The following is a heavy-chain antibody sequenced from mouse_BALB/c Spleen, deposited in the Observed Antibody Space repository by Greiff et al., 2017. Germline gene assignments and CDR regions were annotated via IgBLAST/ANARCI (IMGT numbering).Heavy chain of an antibody. CDR2: INPGSGGT. CDR1: GYAFTNYL. Sequence: VQLQESGAELVRPGTSVKVSCKASGYAFTNYLIEWVKQRPGQGLEWIGVINPGSGGTNYNEKFKGKATLTADKSSSTAYMELSSLTSEDSAVYYCARWDYYGSSSYFDYWGQGTTLTVSS. D-gene: IGHD1-1*01. V-gene: IGHV1-54*01. J-gene: IGHJ2*01. CDR3: ARWDYYGSSSYFDY.